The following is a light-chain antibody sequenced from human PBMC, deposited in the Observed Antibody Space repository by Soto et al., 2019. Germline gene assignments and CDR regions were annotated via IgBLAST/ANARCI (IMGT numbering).Light chain of an antibody. CDR3: SSYTTSTTPNYV. CDR1: SSDGGDYNY. CDR2: ESS. Sequence: QSVLTEPARVSGSPGQSVTISCTGTSSDGGDYNYVSWYQQHPGKVPQLMIYESSNRPSGVSNRFSGSKSGNTASLTISGIQAADEAHYYCSSYTTSTTPNYVFGPGTKVTVL. V-gene: IGLV2-14*01. J-gene: IGLJ1*01.